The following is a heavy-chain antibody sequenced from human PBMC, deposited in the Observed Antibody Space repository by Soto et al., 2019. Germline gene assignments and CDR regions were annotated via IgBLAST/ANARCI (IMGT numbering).Heavy chain of an antibody. CDR2: IVVGSGDT. D-gene: IGHD3-10*01. V-gene: IGHV1-58*01. CDR3: AARSGSYYKGPLDP. CDR1: GFTFSSSA. J-gene: IGHJ5*02. Sequence: QMQLVQSGPEVRKPRTSVKVSCKASGFTFSSSALQWVRQARGQRLEWIGWIVVGSGDTNYAQKFQERVTITRDMSTSTVYMELSSLRSEDTAVYYCAARSGSYYKGPLDPWGQGTLVTVSS.